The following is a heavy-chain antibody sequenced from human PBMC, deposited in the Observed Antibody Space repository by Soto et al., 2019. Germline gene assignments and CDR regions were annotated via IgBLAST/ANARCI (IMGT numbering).Heavy chain of an antibody. V-gene: IGHV3-74*01. CDR2: INDDGSST. D-gene: IGHD3-10*01. Sequence: EVQLVESGGGLVQPGGSLRLSCAASGFTFSSHWMHWGRQAPGKGLVWVSRINDDGSSTTYADSVKGRFTISRDNAEITLYLQMNSLRAEDTAVYYCARRDGSGRYAFDIWGQGTMVTVSS. J-gene: IGHJ3*02. CDR1: GFTFSSHW. CDR3: ARRDGSGRYAFDI.